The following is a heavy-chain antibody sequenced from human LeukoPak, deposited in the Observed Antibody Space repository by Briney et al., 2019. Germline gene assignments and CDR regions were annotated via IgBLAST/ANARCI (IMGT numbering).Heavy chain of an antibody. CDR1: GFTFSSYW. CDR3: ARDLLEIYYYYYGMDV. V-gene: IGHV3-7*01. Sequence: GGSLRLSCAASGFTFSSYWMSWVRQAPGKGLEWVANIKQDGSEKYYVDSVKGRFTISRDNAKNSLYLQMNSLRAEDTAVYYCARDLLEIYYYYYGMDVWGQGTTVTVSS. D-gene: IGHD1-1*01. CDR2: IKQDGSEK. J-gene: IGHJ6*02.